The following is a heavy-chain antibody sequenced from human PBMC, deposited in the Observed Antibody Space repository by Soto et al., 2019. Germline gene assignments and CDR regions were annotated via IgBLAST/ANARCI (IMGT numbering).Heavy chain of an antibody. V-gene: IGHV3-23*01. Sequence: GGSLRLSCAASGSTFSSYAMSWVRQAPGKGLEWVSAISGSGGSTYYADSVKGRFTISRDNSKNTLYLQMNSLRAEDTAVYYCATGNYDFWSGYYFYYYGMDVWGQGTTVTVSS. CDR1: GSTFSSYA. D-gene: IGHD3-3*01. CDR2: ISGSGGST. CDR3: ATGNYDFWSGYYFYYYGMDV. J-gene: IGHJ6*02.